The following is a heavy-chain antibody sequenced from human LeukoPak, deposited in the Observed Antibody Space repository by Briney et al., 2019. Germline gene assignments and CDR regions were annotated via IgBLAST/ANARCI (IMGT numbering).Heavy chain of an antibody. CDR1: GFTFSSYS. V-gene: IGHV3-48*04. D-gene: IGHD2-2*01. J-gene: IGHJ3*02. CDR2: ISSSSSTI. Sequence: GGSLRLSCAASGFTFSSYSMNWVRQAPGKGLEWVSYISSSSSTIYYADSVKGRFTISRDNAKNSLYLQMNSLRAEDTAVYYCARGLHCSSTSCYSPDAFDIWGQGTMVTVSS. CDR3: ARGLHCSSTSCYSPDAFDI.